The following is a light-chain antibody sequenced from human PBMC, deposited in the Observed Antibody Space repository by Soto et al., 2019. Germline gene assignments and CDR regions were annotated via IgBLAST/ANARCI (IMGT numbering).Light chain of an antibody. Sequence: EMVMTQSPDTLSVSPGERATLSCRASQSVGSNLAWYQQKPGQAPRLLIYAASTRATGIPARFSGSGSGTEFTLTISSLQSEDFAVYYCQQYNNWPRGTFGQGTKVDI. V-gene: IGKV3-15*01. CDR2: AAS. CDR3: QQYNNWPRGT. CDR1: QSVGSN. J-gene: IGKJ1*01.